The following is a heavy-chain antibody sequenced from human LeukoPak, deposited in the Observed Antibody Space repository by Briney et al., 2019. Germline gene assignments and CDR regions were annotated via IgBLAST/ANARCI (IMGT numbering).Heavy chain of an antibody. CDR2: INHSGST. J-gene: IGHJ6*02. V-gene: IGHV4-34*01. D-gene: IGHD2-2*01. Sequence: SETLSLTCAVYGGSFSGYYWSWIRQPPGKGLEWIGEINHSGSTNYNPSLKSRGTISVDTSKNQFSLKLSSVTAADTAVYYCARGRVRGYCSSTSCYYYYGMDVWGQGTTVTVSS. CDR3: ARGRVRGYCSSTSCYYYYGMDV. CDR1: GGSFSGYY.